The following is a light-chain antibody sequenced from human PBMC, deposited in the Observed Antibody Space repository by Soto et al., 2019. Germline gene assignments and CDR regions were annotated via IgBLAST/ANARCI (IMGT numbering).Light chain of an antibody. CDR3: QQYNKWPQT. V-gene: IGKV3D-15*01. CDR2: VAS. J-gene: IGKJ1*01. CDR1: KSLTTN. Sequence: EIVMMQSPATLSVSPGERATLSCRASKSLTTNVACCQQEPGPAPRLLIYVASNRATGMPARFSCSVSGTDLALTIRTLQSEDFALYYCQQYNKWPQTVGQGTKV.